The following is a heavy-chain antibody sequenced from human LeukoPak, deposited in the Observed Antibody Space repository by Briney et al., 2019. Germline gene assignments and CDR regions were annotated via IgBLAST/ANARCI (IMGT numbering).Heavy chain of an antibody. CDR2: ISAYNGNT. D-gene: IGHD2-2*02. J-gene: IGHJ6*02. CDR3: ARDPGPRRGYNYYYYGMDV. V-gene: IGHV1-18*01. CDR1: GYTFTSYG. Sequence: ASVKVSCKASGYTFTSYGISWVRQAPGQGLEWMGWISAYNGNTNYAQKLQGRVTMTTDTSTSTAYMELRSLRSDDTAVYYCARDPGPRRGYNYYYYGMDVWGQGTTVTVSS.